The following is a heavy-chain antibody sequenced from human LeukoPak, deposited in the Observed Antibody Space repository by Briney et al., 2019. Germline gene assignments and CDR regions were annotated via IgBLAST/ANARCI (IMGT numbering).Heavy chain of an antibody. CDR2: IYPGYSNT. Sequence: GESLKISCKGSGYSFTSYWIGWVRQIPEKGLEGMGSIYPGYSNTRNNPSFQGQVTISADKSISTAYLQWSSMKASDTAMYYCARFPYESSRYPVGFFDYWGQETLVTVSS. CDR1: GYSFTSYW. D-gene: IGHD3-22*01. J-gene: IGHJ4*02. V-gene: IGHV5-51*01. CDR3: ARFPYESSRYPVGFFDY.